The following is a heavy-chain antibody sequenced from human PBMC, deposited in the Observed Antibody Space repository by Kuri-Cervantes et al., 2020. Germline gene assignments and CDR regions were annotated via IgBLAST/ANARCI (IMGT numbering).Heavy chain of an antibody. CDR2: ISYDGSNK. J-gene: IGHJ4*02. Sequence: GESLKISCAASGFTFSSYGMHWVRQAPGKGLEWVAVISYDGSNKYYADSVKGRFTISRDNSKNTLYLQMNSLRAEDTAVYYCAKDGLPGGFDYWGQGTLVTVSS. CDR1: GFTFSSYG. CDR3: AKDGLPGGFDY. D-gene: IGHD1-1*01. V-gene: IGHV3-30*18.